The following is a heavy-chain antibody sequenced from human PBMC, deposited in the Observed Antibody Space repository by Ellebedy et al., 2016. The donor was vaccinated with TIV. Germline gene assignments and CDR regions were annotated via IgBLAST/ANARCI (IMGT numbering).Heavy chain of an antibody. J-gene: IGHJ4*02. CDR1: GFTFSSYA. D-gene: IGHD3-10*01. CDR2: ISGSGGST. CDR3: AKDRGYYGSGRVVNYFDY. Sequence: PGGSLRLSCAASGFTFSSYAMSWVRQAPGKGLEWVSAISGSGGSTYYADSVKGRFTISRDNSKNTLYLQMNSLSAEDTAVYYCAKDRGYYGSGRVVNYFDYWGQGTLVTVSS. V-gene: IGHV3-23*01.